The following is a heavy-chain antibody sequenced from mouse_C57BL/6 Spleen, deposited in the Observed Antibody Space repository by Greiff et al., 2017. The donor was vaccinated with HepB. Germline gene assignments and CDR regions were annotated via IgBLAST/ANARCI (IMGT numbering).Heavy chain of an antibody. J-gene: IGHJ2*01. Sequence: QVQLKQPGAELVMPGASVKLSCKASGYTFTSYWMHWVKQRPGQGLEWIGEIDPSDSYTNYNQKFKGKSTLTVDKSSSTAYMQLSSLTSEDSAVYYCARRRANYGSPFDYWGQGTTLTVSS. CDR1: GYTFTSYW. V-gene: IGHV1-69*01. CDR3: ARRRANYGSPFDY. CDR2: IDPSDSYT. D-gene: IGHD1-1*01.